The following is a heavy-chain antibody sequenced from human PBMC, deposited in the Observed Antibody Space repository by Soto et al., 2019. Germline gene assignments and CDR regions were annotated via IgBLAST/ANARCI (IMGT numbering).Heavy chain of an antibody. V-gene: IGHV1-18*04. CDR1: GYTFTSYG. J-gene: IGHJ5*02. CDR2: ISAYNGNT. CDR3: ARDLFCSGGSCYSNWFDP. D-gene: IGHD2-15*01. Sequence: VASVKVSCKASGYTFTSYGISWVLQAPGQGLEWMGWISAYNGNTNYAQRLQGRVTMTTDTSTSTAYMELRSLRSDDTAVYYCARDLFCSGGSCYSNWFDPWGQGTLVTVSS.